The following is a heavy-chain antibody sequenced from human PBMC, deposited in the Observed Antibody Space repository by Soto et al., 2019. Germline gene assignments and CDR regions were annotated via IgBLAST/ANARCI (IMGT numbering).Heavy chain of an antibody. J-gene: IGHJ4*02. V-gene: IGHV4-4*02. CDR2: IYHSGST. CDR1: GGSISSSNW. D-gene: IGHD2-21*01. CDR3: AKDLRWGYY. Sequence: QVQLQESGPGLVKPSGTLSLSCAFSGGSISSSNWWSCVRQVPGKGLEWIGEIYHSGSTIYNPSLKSRVTISVDKSKNQFSLRLTSVTAADTAVYYCAKDLRWGYYWGQGTLVTVSS.